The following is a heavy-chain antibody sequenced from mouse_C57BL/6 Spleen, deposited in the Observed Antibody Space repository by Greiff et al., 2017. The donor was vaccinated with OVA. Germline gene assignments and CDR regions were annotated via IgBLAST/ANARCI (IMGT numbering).Heavy chain of an antibody. V-gene: IGHV1-55*01. CDR1: GYTFTSYW. Sequence: QVQLQQPGAELVKPGASVKMSCKASGYTFTSYWITWVKQRPGQGLEWIGDIYPGSGSTNYNEKFKSKATLTVDTSSSTAYMQLSSLTSEDSAVYYCARGDYGTSWDWYFDVWSTGTTVTVSS. CDR2: IYPGSGST. J-gene: IGHJ1*03. D-gene: IGHD1-1*01. CDR3: ARGDYGTSWDWYFDV.